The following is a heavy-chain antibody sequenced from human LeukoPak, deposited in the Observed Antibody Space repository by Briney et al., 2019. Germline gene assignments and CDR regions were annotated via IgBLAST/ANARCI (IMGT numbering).Heavy chain of an antibody. V-gene: IGHV4-34*01. CDR3: ARDSGDCSSTSCLLYGMDV. J-gene: IGHJ6*02. Sequence: SETLSLTCAVYGGAFSGYYWSWIRQPPGKGLEWIGEINHSGSTNYNPSLKSRVTISVDTSKNQFSLKLSSVTAADTAVYYCARDSGDCSSTSCLLYGMDVWGQGNTVTVSS. CDR2: INHSGST. D-gene: IGHD2-2*01. CDR1: GGAFSGYY.